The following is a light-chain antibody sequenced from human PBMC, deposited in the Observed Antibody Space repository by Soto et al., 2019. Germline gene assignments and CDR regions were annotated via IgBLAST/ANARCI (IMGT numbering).Light chain of an antibody. V-gene: IGKV3-15*01. Sequence: EIAMTQSPATLSVSLGERATLSCRASQSVSSKLAWYQQKPGQAPRLLIYGASTRATGIPARFSGSGSGTEFTLTISSLQSEDFAVYYCQQYNNWPWTFGQGTKVDIK. CDR3: QQYNNWPWT. CDR2: GAS. J-gene: IGKJ1*01. CDR1: QSVSSK.